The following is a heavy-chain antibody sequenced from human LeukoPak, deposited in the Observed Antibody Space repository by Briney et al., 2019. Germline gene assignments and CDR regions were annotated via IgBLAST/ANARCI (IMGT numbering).Heavy chain of an antibody. J-gene: IGHJ6*02. Sequence: GGSLRLSCAASGFSFGSYAMSWVRQAAGKGLEWVSEICGSVSGSGDCTHYADSVKGRFTISRDNSKKTLYLQMNSLRAEDTAVYYCAKVYHDFWGGSLAWGPKTHYYAMDVWGLGTTVIVSS. CDR1: GFSFGSYA. V-gene: IGHV3-23*01. CDR2: ICGSVSGSGDCT. D-gene: IGHD3-3*01. CDR3: AKVYHDFWGGSLAWGPKTHYYAMDV.